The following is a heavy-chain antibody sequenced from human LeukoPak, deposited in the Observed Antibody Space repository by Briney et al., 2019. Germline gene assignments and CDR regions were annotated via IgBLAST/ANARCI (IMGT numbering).Heavy chain of an antibody. CDR1: GFTFSSHG. CDR2: IWYDGTNK. J-gene: IGHJ4*02. V-gene: IGHV3-33*01. CDR3: ARDYCGGDCHNPPLGFDY. Sequence: GGSLRLSCAASGFTFSSHGMHWVRQAPGKGLEWVGVIWYDGTNKFYADSVQGRFTISRDNSKDTLYLRMNSLRAEDTAVYYCARDYCGGDCHNPPLGFDYWGQGTLVTVSS. D-gene: IGHD2-21*02.